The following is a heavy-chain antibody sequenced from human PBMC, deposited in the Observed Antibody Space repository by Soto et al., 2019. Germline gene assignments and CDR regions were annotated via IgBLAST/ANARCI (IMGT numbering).Heavy chain of an antibody. CDR3: ARGYDYVWGSYRPMPFDY. CDR1: GFTFGSHW. J-gene: IGHJ4*02. V-gene: IGHV3-7*01. D-gene: IGHD3-16*02. Sequence: GGSRILSCSSSGFTFGSHWMSSVRPAPGKGLEWVANIKQDGSEKYYVDSVKGRFTISRDNAKNSLYLQMNSLRAEDTAVYYCARGYDYVWGSYRPMPFDYWGQGTLVTVSS. CDR2: IKQDGSEK.